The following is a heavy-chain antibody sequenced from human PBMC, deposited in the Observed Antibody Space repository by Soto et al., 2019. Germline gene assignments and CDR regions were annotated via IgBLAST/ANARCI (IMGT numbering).Heavy chain of an antibody. CDR2: ISSSSSTI. D-gene: IGHD3-10*01. CDR1: GFTFSSYS. CDR3: ARDMASVLLWFGEEAAFDI. J-gene: IGHJ3*02. V-gene: IGHV3-48*02. Sequence: GGSLRLSCAASGFTFSSYSMNWVRQAPGKGLEWVSYISSSSSTIYYADSVKGRFTISRDNAKNSLYLQMNSLRDEDTAVYYCARDMASVLLWFGEEAAFDIWGQGTMVTVSS.